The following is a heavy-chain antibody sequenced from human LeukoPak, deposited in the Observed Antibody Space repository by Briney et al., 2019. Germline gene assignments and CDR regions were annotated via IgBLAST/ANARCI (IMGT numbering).Heavy chain of an antibody. Sequence: ASVKVSCKASGYTFTSYGISWVRQAPGQGLEWMGWINTNTGNPTYAQGFTGRYAFSLDTSVSTAYLQISSLKAEDTAVYYCARDGSTRWFDYWGQGTLVTVSS. CDR2: INTNTGNP. CDR1: GYTFTSYG. J-gene: IGHJ4*02. D-gene: IGHD1-26*01. CDR3: ARDGSTRWFDY. V-gene: IGHV7-4-1*02.